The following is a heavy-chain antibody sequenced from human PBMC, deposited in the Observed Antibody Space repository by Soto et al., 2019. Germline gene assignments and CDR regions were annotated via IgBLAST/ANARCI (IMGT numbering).Heavy chain of an antibody. J-gene: IGHJ4*02. CDR3: ARSKRWDSNIAADS. V-gene: IGHV4-59*01. D-gene: IGHD6-13*01. Sequence: PSETLSLTCTVSGASISGYFWNWIRQPPGKGPEWVASLDYFGGTRQSPSLESRVTMSADTSKNQLSLRLTSMTAADTAVYYCARSKRWDSNIAADSWGQGILVTVSS. CDR2: LDYFGGT. CDR1: GASISGYF.